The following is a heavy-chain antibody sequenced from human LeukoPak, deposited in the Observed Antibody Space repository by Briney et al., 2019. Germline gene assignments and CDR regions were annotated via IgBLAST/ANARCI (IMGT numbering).Heavy chain of an antibody. CDR2: IIPILGIA. Sequence: SVKVSCKASGGTFSSYAISWVRQAPGQGLEWMGRIIPILGIANYAQKVQGRVTMTTDTSTGTAYMELRSLTSDDTAVYYCARGKLVSYYYYYYYMDVWGKGTTVTVSS. J-gene: IGHJ6*03. CDR1: GGTFSSYA. D-gene: IGHD2-8*02. CDR3: ARGKLVSYYYYYYYMDV. V-gene: IGHV1-69*04.